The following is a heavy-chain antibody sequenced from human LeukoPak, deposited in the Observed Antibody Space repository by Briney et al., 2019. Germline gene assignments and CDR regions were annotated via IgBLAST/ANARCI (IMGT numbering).Heavy chain of an antibody. CDR3: AREPRGYSYGSGIDY. D-gene: IGHD5-18*01. V-gene: IGHV4-34*01. CDR2: INHSGST. CDR1: GGSISGYY. Sequence: SETLSLTCAVYGGSISGYYWSWIGQPRGKGLEWIGEINHSGSTNYNPSLKSRVTISVDTSKNQFSLKLSSVTAADTAVYYCAREPRGYSYGSGIDYWGQGTLVTVSS. J-gene: IGHJ4*02.